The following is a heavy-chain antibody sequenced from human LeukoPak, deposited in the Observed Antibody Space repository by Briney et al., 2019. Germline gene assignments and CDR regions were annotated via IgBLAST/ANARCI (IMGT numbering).Heavy chain of an antibody. D-gene: IGHD6-19*01. V-gene: IGHV3-48*01. Sequence: GGSLRLSCATSGFTLSSYSMNSVRHPPRKGLEWVSYISSGSTTIYYAASVKGRFTISRGDAKNSLYLQMNSLRAEDTAVYYCARDVEQWLVRVYYFDYWGQGTLVTVSS. J-gene: IGHJ4*02. CDR3: ARDVEQWLVRVYYFDY. CDR2: ISSGSTTI. CDR1: GFTLSSYS.